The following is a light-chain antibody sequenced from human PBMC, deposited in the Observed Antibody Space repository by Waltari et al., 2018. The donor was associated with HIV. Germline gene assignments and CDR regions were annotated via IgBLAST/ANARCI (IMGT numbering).Light chain of an antibody. CDR2: RKD. CDR1: SSNVEKNY. V-gene: IGLV1-47*01. CDR3: AVWDDNGGVV. J-gene: IGLJ2*01. Sequence: QSVLTQPPSASGTPGQRVTMSCPGSSSNVEKNYVFWFHQFPGSAPKLVMRRKDQRPSGVPARFSGSKSGPSAFLAIGGLRSEDEAEYFCAVWDDNGGVVFGGGTKLTVL.